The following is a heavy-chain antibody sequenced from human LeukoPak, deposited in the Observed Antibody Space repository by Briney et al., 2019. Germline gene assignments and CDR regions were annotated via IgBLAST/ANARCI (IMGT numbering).Heavy chain of an antibody. V-gene: IGHV4-61*01. CDR3: ARTGYCTGGSCYGGYFDP. D-gene: IGHD2-15*01. J-gene: IGHJ5*02. CDR1: GDSVSRDTFY. CDR2: TYYTGST. Sequence: SETLSLTCSVSGDSVSRDTFYWSWIQQPPGKGLEWIAYTYYTGSTKYSPSLKSRVTISIDTSKNQFSLKVNSVTAADTAVYYCARTGYCTGGSCYGGYFDPWGQGTLVSVSS.